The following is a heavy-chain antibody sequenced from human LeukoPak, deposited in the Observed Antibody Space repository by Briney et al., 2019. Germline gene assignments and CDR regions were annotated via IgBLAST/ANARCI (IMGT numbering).Heavy chain of an antibody. CDR3: AKESSGSYLGSEFDI. Sequence: SGGSLRLSCAASGFTFDGYAMHWVRQAPGKGLEWVSGISWNSGGIDYADSVKGRFTTSRDNAKNSLYLQMNSLRAEDTALYYCAKESSGSYLGSEFDIWGQGTMVTVSS. CDR1: GFTFDGYA. J-gene: IGHJ3*02. V-gene: IGHV3-9*01. D-gene: IGHD3-10*01. CDR2: ISWNSGGI.